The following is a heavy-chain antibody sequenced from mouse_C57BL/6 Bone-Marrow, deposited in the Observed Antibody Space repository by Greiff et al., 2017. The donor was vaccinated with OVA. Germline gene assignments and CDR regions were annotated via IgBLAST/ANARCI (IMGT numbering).Heavy chain of an antibody. CDR1: GYSITSDY. V-gene: IGHV3-8*01. CDR3: AHTTRYAMDY. J-gene: IGHJ4*01. CDR2: ISYSGST. D-gene: IGHD1-1*01. Sequence: EVQRVESGPGLAKPSQTLSLTCSVTGYSITSDYWNWIRKFPGNKLEYMGYISYSGSTYYNPSLKSRISITRDTSKNQYYLQLSSVTTEDTATCYCAHTTRYAMDYWGQGTSVTVSS.